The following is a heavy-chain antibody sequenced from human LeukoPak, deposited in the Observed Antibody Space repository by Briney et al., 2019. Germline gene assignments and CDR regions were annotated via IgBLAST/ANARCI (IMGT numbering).Heavy chain of an antibody. CDR1: RFSFSDYD. J-gene: IGHJ4*02. D-gene: IGHD3-9*01. CDR2: ISYDGSNK. CDR3: TTLRAYYDILTTDGAY. Sequence: GRSLRLSCRASRFSFSDYDMHWVRQTPGKGLEWVAVISYDGSNKYYADSVKGRFTISRDNSKNTLYLQMNSLKTEDTAVYYCTTLRAYYDILTTDGAYWGQGTLVTVSS. V-gene: IGHV3-30-3*01.